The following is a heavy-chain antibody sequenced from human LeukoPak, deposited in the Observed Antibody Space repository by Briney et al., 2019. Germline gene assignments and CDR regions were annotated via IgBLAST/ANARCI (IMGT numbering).Heavy chain of an antibody. CDR2: IYYSGST. CDR1: GGSISSSY. CDR3: VRHPLNWGTYYFDY. D-gene: IGHD7-27*01. Sequence: KPSGTLSLTCTVSGGSISSSYWSWIRQPPGKGLEWIGYIYYSGSTNYNPSLKSRVTISVDTSKNQFSLKLSSVTAADTAVYYCVRHPLNWGTYYFDYWGQGTLVTVSS. J-gene: IGHJ4*02. V-gene: IGHV4-59*08.